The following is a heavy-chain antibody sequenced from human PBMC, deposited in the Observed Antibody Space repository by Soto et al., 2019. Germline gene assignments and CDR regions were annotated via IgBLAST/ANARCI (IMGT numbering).Heavy chain of an antibody. D-gene: IGHD5-12*01. CDR3: ARERGVEMATISYSYYGMDV. CDR2: IIPIFGTA. J-gene: IGHJ6*02. CDR1: GGTFSSYA. Sequence: SVKVSCTASGGTFSSYAISWVRQAPGQGLEWMGGIIPIFGTANYAQKFQGRVTITADESTSTAYMELSSLRSEDTAVYYCARERGVEMATISYSYYGMDVWGQGTTVTVSS. V-gene: IGHV1-69*13.